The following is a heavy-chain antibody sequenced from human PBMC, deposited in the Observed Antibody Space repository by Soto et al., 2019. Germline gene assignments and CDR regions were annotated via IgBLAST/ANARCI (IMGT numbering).Heavy chain of an antibody. CDR3: AKDLRAYYDILTGYVPDY. CDR1: GFTFRTYT. D-gene: IGHD3-9*01. J-gene: IGHJ4*02. Sequence: GGSLRLSCISSGFTFRTYTMNWVRQAPGKELEWVSGIRGFSPYTFYAESVKGRFTISRDNSKNTLYLQMNSLRAEDTAVYYCAKDLRAYYDILTGYVPDYWGQGTLVTSPQ. CDR2: IRGFSPYT. V-gene: IGHV3-23*01.